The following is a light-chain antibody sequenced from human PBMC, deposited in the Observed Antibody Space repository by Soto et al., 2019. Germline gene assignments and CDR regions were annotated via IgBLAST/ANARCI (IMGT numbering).Light chain of an antibody. CDR3: QQYGGSPQT. V-gene: IGKV3-20*01. Sequence: EIVLTQSPGTLALSPGEGATLSCRASQSVSKYLAWYQQKPGQAPRLLIYGASSRATGIPDSFSGSGSGTDFTLTISRLEHEDLAVYYCQQYGGSPQTFGQGTKVEIK. J-gene: IGKJ1*01. CDR1: QSVSKY. CDR2: GAS.